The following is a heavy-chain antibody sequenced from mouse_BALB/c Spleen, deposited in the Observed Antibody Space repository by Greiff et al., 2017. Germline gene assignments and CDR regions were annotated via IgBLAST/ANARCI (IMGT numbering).Heavy chain of an antibody. D-gene: IGHD2-3*01. J-gene: IGHJ4*01. Sequence: EVKLQESGAELVKPGASVKLSCTASGFNIKDTYMHWVKQRPEQGLEWIGRIDPANGNTKYDPKFQGKATITADTSSNTAYLQLSSLTSEDTAVYYCARGWLPHYYAMDYWGQGTSVTVSS. CDR3: ARGWLPHYYAMDY. CDR1: GFNIKDTY. V-gene: IGHV14-3*02. CDR2: IDPANGNT.